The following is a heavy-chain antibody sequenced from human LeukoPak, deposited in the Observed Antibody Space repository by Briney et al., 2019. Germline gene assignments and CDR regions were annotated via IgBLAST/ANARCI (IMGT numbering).Heavy chain of an antibody. D-gene: IGHD3-22*01. V-gene: IGHV3-53*01. CDR2: IYTGGTT. CDR1: GFTVSSNY. CDR3: ARDGDDTSGYFPPFDY. J-gene: IGHJ4*02. Sequence: GGSLRLSCAVSGFTVSSNYMSWVRQAPGKGLEWVSVIYTGGTTYYADSVKGRFTISRDNSKNTLYLQMNSLRAEDTALYYCARDGDDTSGYFPPFDYWGQGTLVTVSP.